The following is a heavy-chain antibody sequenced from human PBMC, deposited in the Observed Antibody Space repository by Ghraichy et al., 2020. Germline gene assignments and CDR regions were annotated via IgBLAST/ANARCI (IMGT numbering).Heavy chain of an antibody. D-gene: IGHD5-12*01. CDR2: VYYAGTS. CDR3: ARQRGGYSGYDSWNWYFDL. V-gene: IGHV4-59*08. CDR1: GGSLTSNY. J-gene: IGHJ2*01. Sequence: SETLSLTCTVSGGSLTSNYWTWIRQPPGKGLEWIAYVYYAGTSNYNPSLKSRVTISTDTSKNQVSLTLTSVTAADTAVYYCARQRGGYSGYDSWNWYFDLWGRGTLVTVSS.